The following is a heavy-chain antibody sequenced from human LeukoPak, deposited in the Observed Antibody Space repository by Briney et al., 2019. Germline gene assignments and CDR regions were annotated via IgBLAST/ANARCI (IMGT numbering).Heavy chain of an antibody. CDR3: ARHVTTGAWAFDI. V-gene: IGHV4-34*01. D-gene: IGHD2/OR15-2a*01. CDR2: INHSGST. CDR1: GGSFSGYY. Sequence: SETLSLTCAVYGGSFSGYYWSWIRQPPGNGLEWIGEINHSGSTNYNPSLKSRVTISVDTSKNQFSLQLNSVTPEDTAVYYCARHVTTGAWAFDIWGQGTMVTVSS. J-gene: IGHJ3*02.